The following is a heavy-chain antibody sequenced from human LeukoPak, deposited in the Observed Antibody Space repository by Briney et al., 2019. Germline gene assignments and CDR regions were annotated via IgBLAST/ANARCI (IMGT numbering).Heavy chain of an antibody. CDR3: ARRGGSGRSSDY. Sequence: SGTLSLTFTVTGCSVSNGTYYGRGIRQPPGEAREGIMHMYYTGSTNYHPSLNSRLTIPVDTSKNQFSLQLSSVTAADTAVYYCARRGGSGRSSDYWGQGTLVTVSS. V-gene: IGHV4-61*01. CDR2: MYYTGST. D-gene: IGHD3-10*01. J-gene: IGHJ4*02. CDR1: GCSVSNGTYY.